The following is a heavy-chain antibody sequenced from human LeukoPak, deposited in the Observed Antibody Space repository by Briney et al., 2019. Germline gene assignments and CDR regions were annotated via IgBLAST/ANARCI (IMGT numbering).Heavy chain of an antibody. J-gene: IGHJ4*02. V-gene: IGHV3-23*01. CDR1: GFTFSSYA. D-gene: IGHD3-22*01. CDR3: AKGVYDSRGSLCHYFDY. Sequence: PGGSLRLSCAASGFTFSSYAMSWVRQASGKGLEWVSAISGSGGCTYYADSVKGRFTISRDNSKNTLYLQMNSLRAEDTAVYYCAKGVYDSRGSLCHYFDYWGQGTLVTVSS. CDR2: ISGSGGCT.